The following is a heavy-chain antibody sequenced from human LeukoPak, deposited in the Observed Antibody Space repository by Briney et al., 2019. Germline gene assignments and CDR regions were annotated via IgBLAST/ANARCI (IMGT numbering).Heavy chain of an antibody. CDR2: IIPIFGTA. Sequence: GASVKVSCKASGGTFSSYAISWVRQAPGQGLEWTGGIIPIFGTANYAQKFQGRVTITADESTSTAYMELSSLRSEDTAVYYCAGGWDSSGYYDYWGQGTLVTVSS. V-gene: IGHV1-69*13. CDR3: AGGWDSSGYYDY. D-gene: IGHD3-22*01. CDR1: GGTFSSYA. J-gene: IGHJ4*02.